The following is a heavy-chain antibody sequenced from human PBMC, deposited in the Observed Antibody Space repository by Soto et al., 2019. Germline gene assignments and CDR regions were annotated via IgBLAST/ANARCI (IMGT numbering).Heavy chain of an antibody. Sequence: SVKVSCKASGGTFSSYTISWVRQAPGQGLEWMGRIIPILGIANYAQKFQGRVTITADKSTSTAYMELSSLRSEDTAVYYCAREEYSSSPNYYYYYMDVWGKGATVTVSS. V-gene: IGHV1-69*04. D-gene: IGHD6-6*01. J-gene: IGHJ6*03. CDR3: AREEYSSSPNYYYYYMDV. CDR1: GGTFSSYT. CDR2: IIPILGIA.